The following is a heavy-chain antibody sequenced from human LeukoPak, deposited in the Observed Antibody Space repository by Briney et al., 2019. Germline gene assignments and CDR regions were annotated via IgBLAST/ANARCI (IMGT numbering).Heavy chain of an antibody. Sequence: GGSLRLSCAASGFTFSTYAMTWVRQAPGMGLEWVSTITKHGDETFYADSVKGRFTVSRDNSKNTLFLQMNSLRAEDTATYYCAKTEGFGGLQDSFDPWGQGTLVTVSS. D-gene: IGHD3-10*01. CDR1: GFTFSTYA. J-gene: IGHJ5*02. CDR3: AKTEGFGGLQDSFDP. V-gene: IGHV3-23*01. CDR2: ITKHGDET.